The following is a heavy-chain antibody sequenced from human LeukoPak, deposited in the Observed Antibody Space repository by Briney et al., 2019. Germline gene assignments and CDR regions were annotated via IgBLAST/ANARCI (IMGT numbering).Heavy chain of an antibody. D-gene: IGHD6-6*01. J-gene: IGHJ4*02. Sequence: GGSLRVSCAASGFTFSSYWMRWVRQAPGKGLEWVANIKQDGSEKHYVDSVKGRFTISRDNAKNSLYLQMNSLRAEDTAVYYCARDPQLAYFDYWGQGTLVTVSS. V-gene: IGHV3-7*01. CDR3: ARDPQLAYFDY. CDR1: GFTFSSYW. CDR2: IKQDGSEK.